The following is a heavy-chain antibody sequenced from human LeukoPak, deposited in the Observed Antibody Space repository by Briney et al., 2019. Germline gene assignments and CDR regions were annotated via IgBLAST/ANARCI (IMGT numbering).Heavy chain of an antibody. CDR1: GYTFIGYY. J-gene: IGHJ4*02. D-gene: IGHD3-10*01. CDR3: ASGDRVTMLRGGNIGYFDY. V-gene: IGHV1-2*02. CDR2: VNPNSGGT. Sequence: ASVKVSCKASGYTFIGYYMHWVRQAPGQGLEGMGWVNPNSGGTDYVQKFQGRVTMTRHTSISTAYMELSRLRSDDTAVYYCASGDRVTMLRGGNIGYFDYWGQGTLVTVSS.